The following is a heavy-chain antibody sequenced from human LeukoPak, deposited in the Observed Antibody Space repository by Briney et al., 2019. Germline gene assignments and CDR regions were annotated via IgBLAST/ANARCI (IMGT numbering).Heavy chain of an antibody. V-gene: IGHV1-46*03. CDR3: ASPSGYSYGMSDAFDI. CDR1: GYTFTSYY. J-gene: IGHJ3*02. Sequence: ASVKVSCKASGYTFTSYYMHWVRQAPGQGLEWMGIINPSGGSTSYAQKLQGRVTMTRDTSTSTVYMELSSLRSEDTAVYYCASPSGYSYGMSDAFDIWGQGTMVTVSS. CDR2: INPSGGST. D-gene: IGHD5-18*01.